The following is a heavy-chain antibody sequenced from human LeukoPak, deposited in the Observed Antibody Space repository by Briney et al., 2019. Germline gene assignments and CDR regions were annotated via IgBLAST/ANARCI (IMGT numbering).Heavy chain of an antibody. CDR3: VRQPVETRAATFAY. D-gene: IGHD4-23*01. J-gene: IGHJ4*02. V-gene: IGHV4-39*01. Sequence: SETLSLTCTVSGGSISSSSFNWGRIRQPPGKGLEWIGSFYYSGSTYYNPSLKSRVTISVDTSKNQFSLKLSSVTAADTAVYYCVRQPVETRAATFAYWSQGTLVTVSS. CDR1: GGSISSSSFN. CDR2: FYYSGST.